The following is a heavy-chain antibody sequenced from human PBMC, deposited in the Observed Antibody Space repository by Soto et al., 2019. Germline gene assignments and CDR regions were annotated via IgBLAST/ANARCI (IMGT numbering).Heavy chain of an antibody. Sequence: QVHLAESGGGVVQPGRSLRLSCAGSGFTFSSYAMHWVRQAPGKGLEWVAVISNGGSYKYYADSLKGRFIISRDNSKNTLYLQMNSLRAEDTAVYYCAKDLYYYDSSLDDYWGQGTLVSVSS. CDR2: ISNGGSYK. CDR3: AKDLYYYDSSLDDY. CDR1: GFTFSSYA. V-gene: IGHV3-30*18. J-gene: IGHJ4*02. D-gene: IGHD3-22*01.